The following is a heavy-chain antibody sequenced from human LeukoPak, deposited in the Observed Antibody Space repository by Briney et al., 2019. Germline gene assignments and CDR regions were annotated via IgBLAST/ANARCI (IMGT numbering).Heavy chain of an antibody. CDR3: ARVSTIFGVVNLKFDY. CDR1: GGSISSGGYY. Sequence: SETLSLTCTGSGGSISSGGYYWSWIRQPPGKGLEWIGYIYHSGSTYYNPTLKSRVTISVDRSKNQFSLKLSSVTAADTAVYYCARVSTIFGVVNLKFDYWGQGTLVTVSS. V-gene: IGHV4-30-2*01. D-gene: IGHD3-3*01. J-gene: IGHJ4*02. CDR2: IYHSGST.